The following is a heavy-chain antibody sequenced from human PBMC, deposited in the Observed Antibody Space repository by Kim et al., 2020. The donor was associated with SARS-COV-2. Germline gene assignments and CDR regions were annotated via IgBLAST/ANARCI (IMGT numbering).Heavy chain of an antibody. D-gene: IGHD3-10*01. CDR1: GGSFSGYY. Sequence: SETLSLTCAVYGGSFSGYYWSWIRQPPGKGLEWIGEINHSGSTNYNPSLKSRVTISVDTSKNQFSLKLSSVTAADTAVYYCARGPYYYGSGSLTMYYYYG. J-gene: IGHJ6*01. V-gene: IGHV4-34*01. CDR3: ARGPYYYGSGSLTMYYYYG. CDR2: INHSGST.